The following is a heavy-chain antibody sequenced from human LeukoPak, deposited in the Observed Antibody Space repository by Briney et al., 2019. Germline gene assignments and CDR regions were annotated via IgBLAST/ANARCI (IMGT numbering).Heavy chain of an antibody. CDR1: GYTFTTYG. Sequence: ASVKVSCKASGYTFTTYGISWVRQAPGQGLGWMGWISAYYGTTDYAQKLQGRVTMTTDTPTSTAYMELRSLRSDDTAVYFCVREGGSSGYYYSQYWGQGTLVTVSS. V-gene: IGHV1-18*01. D-gene: IGHD3-22*01. J-gene: IGHJ4*02. CDR3: VREGGSSGYYYSQY. CDR2: ISAYYGTT.